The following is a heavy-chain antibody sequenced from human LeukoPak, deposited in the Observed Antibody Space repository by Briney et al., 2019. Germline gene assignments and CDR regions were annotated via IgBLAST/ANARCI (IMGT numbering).Heavy chain of an antibody. V-gene: IGHV3-33*01. D-gene: IGHD5-24*01. Sequence: GGSLRLSCAASGFTFSSYDTHWVRHPPRKGPEWVAIIRYDGSNENYVDSVKGRFTISRDNSKKTLYLQMNSLRAEDTAVYYCARSRYNLDYWGQGTLVTVSS. CDR2: IRYDGSNE. CDR3: ARSRYNLDY. J-gene: IGHJ4*02. CDR1: GFTFSSYD.